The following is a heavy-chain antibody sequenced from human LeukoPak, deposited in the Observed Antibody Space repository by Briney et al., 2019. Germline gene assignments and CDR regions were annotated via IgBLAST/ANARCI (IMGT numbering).Heavy chain of an antibody. Sequence: GGSLRLSCAASGFTFSYYAMSWVRQAPGKGLEWVSAISGSGGSTSYADSVKGRFTISRDNSKNTLYQQMNSLRAEDTAVYYCARDYSSGWPLGWFDPWGQGTLVTVSS. CDR3: ARDYSSGWPLGWFDP. D-gene: IGHD6-19*01. V-gene: IGHV3-23*01. J-gene: IGHJ5*02. CDR2: ISGSGGST. CDR1: GFTFSYYA.